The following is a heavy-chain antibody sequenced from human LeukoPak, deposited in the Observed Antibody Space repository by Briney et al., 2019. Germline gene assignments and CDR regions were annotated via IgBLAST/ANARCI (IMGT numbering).Heavy chain of an antibody. Sequence: PGGSLRLSCAASGFTFSSYWMSWVRQAPGKGLEWVSTISGSGGSTYYADSVKGRFTISRDNSKNTLYLLTIGLRAEDTAVYYCATRSDYGDLTKWGQGTLVPVSS. CDR1: GFTFSSYW. CDR3: ATRSDYGDLTK. J-gene: IGHJ4*02. CDR2: ISGSGGST. V-gene: IGHV3-23*01. D-gene: IGHD4-17*01.